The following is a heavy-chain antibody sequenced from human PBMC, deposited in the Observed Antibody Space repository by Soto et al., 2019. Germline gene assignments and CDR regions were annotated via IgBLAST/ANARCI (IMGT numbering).Heavy chain of an antibody. Sequence: SETLSLTCAVSGGSITSGAYSWSWIRQPPGKVLEWLGYISQSGATYYNPSLERRVTISMDTSKNAFSLNLSSVTADDTAVYYCARRAGYNLRDHFDYWGQGTLVTVSS. CDR3: ARRAGYNLRDHFDY. V-gene: IGHV4-30-2*01. CDR1: GGSITSGAYS. J-gene: IGHJ4*02. D-gene: IGHD5-12*01. CDR2: ISQSGAT.